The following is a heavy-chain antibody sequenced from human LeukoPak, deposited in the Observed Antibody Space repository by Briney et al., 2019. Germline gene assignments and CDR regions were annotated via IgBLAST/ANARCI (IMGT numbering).Heavy chain of an antibody. CDR2: IYYSGST. CDR3: TRGWLRLGAPKPWFDP. D-gene: IGHD5-12*01. CDR1: GGPISSGDYY. J-gene: IGHJ5*02. V-gene: IGHV4-30-4*01. Sequence: PSQTLSLTCTVSGGPISSGDYYWSWIRQPPGKGLEWIGYIYYSGSTYYNPSLKSRVTISVDTSKSQFSLKLSSVTAADTAVYYCTRGWLRLGAPKPWFDPWGQGTLVTVSS.